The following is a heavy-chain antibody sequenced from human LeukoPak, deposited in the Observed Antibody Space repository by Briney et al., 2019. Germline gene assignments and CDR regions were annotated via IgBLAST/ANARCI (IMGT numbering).Heavy chain of an antibody. Sequence: PGGSLRLSCAASGFTFSTYWMSWVRQAPGKGLEWVADIKEDGSQKHYVDSVKGRFTISRDNAKSSLYLQMNNLRAEDTAVYYCARSPLRRSDSWGQGTLVIVSS. D-gene: IGHD1-14*01. CDR3: ARSPLRRSDS. J-gene: IGHJ4*02. V-gene: IGHV3-7*01. CDR1: GFTFSTYW. CDR2: IKEDGSQK.